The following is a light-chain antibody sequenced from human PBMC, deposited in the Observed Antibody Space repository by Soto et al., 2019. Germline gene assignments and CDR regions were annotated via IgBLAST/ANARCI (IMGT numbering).Light chain of an antibody. CDR3: QQYYSTPFT. V-gene: IGKV4-1*01. CDR1: QSVFYSSNNKNQ. J-gene: IGKJ3*01. CDR2: WAS. Sequence: DIVLTQSPDSLAVSLGERAAINCRSSQSVFYSSNNKNQFAWYQQKPGQPPKLLIYWASTRPSGVPDRFSGSGSGTDFTLTISSLQAEDVAVYYCQQYYSTPFTFGPGTTLDIK.